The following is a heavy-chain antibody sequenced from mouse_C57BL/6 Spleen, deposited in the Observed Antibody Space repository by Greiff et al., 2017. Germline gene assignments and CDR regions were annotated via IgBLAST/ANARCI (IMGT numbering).Heavy chain of an antibody. CDR2: IYPGSGNT. CDR3: ARGSPYYFDY. J-gene: IGHJ2*01. V-gene: IGHV1-66*01. Sequence: QVQLQQSGPELVKPGASVKISCKASGYSFTSYYIHWVKQRPGQGLEWIGWIYPGSGNTKYNEKFKGKATLTADTSSSTAYMQLSRLTSEDSAVYYCARGSPYYFDYWGQGTTLTVSS. CDR1: GYSFTSYY.